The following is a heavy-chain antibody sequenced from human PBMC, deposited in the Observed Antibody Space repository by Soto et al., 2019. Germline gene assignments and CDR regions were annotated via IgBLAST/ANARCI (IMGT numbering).Heavy chain of an antibody. V-gene: IGHV1-69*13. D-gene: IGHD6-19*01. J-gene: IGHJ3*02. Sequence: SVKVSCKASGGTFSSYAIDWVRQAPGQGLEWMGGIIPIFGTANYAQKFQGRITITADESTSTAYMELRSLRSEDTAVYYCQWLAYHDAFDIWGQGTMVTVSS. CDR2: IIPIFGTA. CDR1: GGTFSSYA. CDR3: QWLAYHDAFDI.